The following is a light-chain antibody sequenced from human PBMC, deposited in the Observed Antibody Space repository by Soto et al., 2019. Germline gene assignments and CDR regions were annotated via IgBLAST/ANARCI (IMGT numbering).Light chain of an antibody. V-gene: IGLV1-44*01. CDR2: SNN. CDR3: VAWDDSLNGYVV. Sequence: QSVLTQPPSASGTPGQRVTISCSGSSSNIGSNTVNWYQQLPGTAPKLVIYSNNQRPSGVPDRFSGSKSGTSASLAISGLQSEDEADCYCVAWDDSLNGYVVFGGGTKLTVL. J-gene: IGLJ2*01. CDR1: SSNIGSNT.